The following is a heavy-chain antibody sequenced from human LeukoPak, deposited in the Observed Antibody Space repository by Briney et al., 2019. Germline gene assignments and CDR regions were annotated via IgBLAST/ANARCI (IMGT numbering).Heavy chain of an antibody. CDR2: IYHSGST. J-gene: IGHJ4*02. CDR3: ARGGDYDFWSGYYPFDY. V-gene: IGHV4-38-2*01. CDR1: GYSISSGYY. D-gene: IGHD3-3*01. Sequence: SETLSLTCAVSGYSISSGYYWGWIRPPPGKGLEWIGSIYHSGSTNYNPSLKSRVTISVDTSKNQFSLKLSSVTAADTAVYYCARGGDYDFWSGYYPFDYWGQGTLVTVSS.